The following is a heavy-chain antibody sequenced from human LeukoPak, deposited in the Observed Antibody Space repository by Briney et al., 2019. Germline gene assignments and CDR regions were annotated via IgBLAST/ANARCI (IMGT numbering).Heavy chain of an antibody. CDR1: GDSISTSSYY. J-gene: IGHJ4*02. V-gene: IGHV4-39*01. CDR2: IYYSGST. CDR3: ARSYYYDYRQIDY. D-gene: IGHD3-22*01. Sequence: SEALSLTCTVSGDSISTSSYYWGWIRRPPGKGLEWLGSIYYSGSTYYNPSLKSRVTISVDTSKNQFSLNLYSVTAADTAVFYCARSYYYDYRQIDYWGQGTLVTVSS.